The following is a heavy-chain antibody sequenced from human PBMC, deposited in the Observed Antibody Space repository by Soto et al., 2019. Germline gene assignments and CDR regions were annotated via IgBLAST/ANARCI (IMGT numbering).Heavy chain of an antibody. Sequence: QPGGSLRLSCAASGFTFSSYEMNWVRQAPGKGLEWVSYISSSGSTIYYADSVKGRFTISRDNAKNSLYLQMNSLRAEDTAVYYCARDGDLYYYGSGSYSPYGMDVWGQGTTVTVSS. D-gene: IGHD3-10*01. J-gene: IGHJ6*02. CDR1: GFTFSSYE. V-gene: IGHV3-48*03. CDR3: ARDGDLYYYGSGSYSPYGMDV. CDR2: ISSSGSTI.